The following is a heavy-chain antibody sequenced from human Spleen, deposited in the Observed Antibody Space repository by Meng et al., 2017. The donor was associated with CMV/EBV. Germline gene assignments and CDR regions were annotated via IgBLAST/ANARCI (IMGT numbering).Heavy chain of an antibody. J-gene: IGHJ4*02. CDR1: GGSITSHY. V-gene: IGHV4-59*08. CDR2: IYHSGST. Sequence: GSLRLSCTVSGGSITSHYWSWIRQPPGKGLEWIGYIYHSGSTNYNPSLKSRVTISVDTSKNQFSLKLSSVTAADTAVYYCATRFLEWFQFDYWGQGTLVTVSS. D-gene: IGHD3-3*01. CDR3: ATRFLEWFQFDY.